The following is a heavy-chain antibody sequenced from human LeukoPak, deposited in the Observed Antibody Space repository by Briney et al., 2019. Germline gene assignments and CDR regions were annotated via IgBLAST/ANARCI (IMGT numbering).Heavy chain of an antibody. V-gene: IGHV4-30-4*01. J-gene: IGHJ5*02. CDR1: GGSISSGDYY. D-gene: IGHD4-17*01. Sequence: PSETLSLTYTVSGGSISSGDYYWSWIRQPPGKGLEWIGYIYYSGSTYYNPSLKSRVTISVDTSKNQFSLKLSSVTAADTAVYYCARVYDYGDYANWFDPWGQGTLVTVSS. CDR2: IYYSGST. CDR3: ARVYDYGDYANWFDP.